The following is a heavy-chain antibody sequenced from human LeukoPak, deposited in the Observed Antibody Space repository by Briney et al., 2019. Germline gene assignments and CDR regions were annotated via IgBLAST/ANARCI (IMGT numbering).Heavy chain of an antibody. V-gene: IGHV3-11*01. CDR2: ISDSGDTR. CDR3: ARDVRGRTPLKLGMKWFDL. J-gene: IGHJ5*02. Sequence: PGGSLRLSCAASGFTFSDYYMSWIRQVPGKGLEWLAYISDSGDTRKYADSVTGRFTISRDNAKNSVFLQMNSLRADDSAVYYCARDVRGRTPLKLGMKWFDLWGQGTRVTVSS. D-gene: IGHD7-27*01. CDR1: GFTFSDYY.